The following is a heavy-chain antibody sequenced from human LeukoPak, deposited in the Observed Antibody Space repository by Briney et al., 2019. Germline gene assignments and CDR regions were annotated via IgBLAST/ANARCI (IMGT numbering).Heavy chain of an antibody. V-gene: IGHV1-18*01. CDR1: GYTFTSYG. CDR2: ISAYNSNT. D-gene: IGHD6-19*01. CDR3: ARMMSIPVAGHRPLFDY. Sequence: GASVKVSCKASGYTFTSYGINWVRQAPGQGLEWMGWISAYNSNTNYAQKLQDRVTMTTDTSTSTAYMELRSLRSDDTAIYYCARMMSIPVAGHRPLFDYWGQGTLVTVSS. J-gene: IGHJ4*02.